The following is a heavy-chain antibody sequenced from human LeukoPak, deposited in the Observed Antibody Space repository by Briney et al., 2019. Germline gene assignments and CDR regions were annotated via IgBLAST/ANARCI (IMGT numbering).Heavy chain of an antibody. CDR3: ARDPREYYYDSSGYDY. CDR2: INPSGGST. J-gene: IGHJ4*02. V-gene: IGHV1-46*01. Sequence: ASVKVSCKASGYTFTSYYMHWVRQAPGQGLEWMGIINPSGGSTSYAQKFQGRVTMTRDTSTSTVYMELSSLRSEDTAVYYCARDPREYYYDSSGYDYWGQGTLVTVSS. CDR1: GYTFTSYY. D-gene: IGHD3-22*01.